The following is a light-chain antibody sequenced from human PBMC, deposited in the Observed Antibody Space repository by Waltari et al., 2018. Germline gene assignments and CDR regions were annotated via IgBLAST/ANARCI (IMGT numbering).Light chain of an antibody. Sequence: EIVLTQSPGTLSLSPGERATLSCRASQSVPTNYLAWFQQKPGQAPRLLIYAASSRATGIPDRFSGSGSGTDFALTISRLEPEDFAVYYCQQYGSSFRTFGQGTKVEIK. CDR3: QQYGSSFRT. CDR1: QSVPTNY. CDR2: AAS. V-gene: IGKV3-20*01. J-gene: IGKJ1*01.